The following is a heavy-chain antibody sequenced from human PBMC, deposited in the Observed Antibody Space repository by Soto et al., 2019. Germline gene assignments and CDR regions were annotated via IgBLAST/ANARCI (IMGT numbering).Heavy chain of an antibody. CDR1: GYSISSGYY. D-gene: IGHD4-17*01. J-gene: IGHJ4*02. Sequence: PSETLSLTCAVSGYSISSGYYWGWIRQPPGKGLEWIGSIYHSGSTYYNPSLKSRVTISVDTSKNQFSLKLSSVTAADTAVYYCARLGTTVTNFDYWGQGTQVTVS. CDR3: ARLGTTVTNFDY. CDR2: IYHSGST. V-gene: IGHV4-38-2*01.